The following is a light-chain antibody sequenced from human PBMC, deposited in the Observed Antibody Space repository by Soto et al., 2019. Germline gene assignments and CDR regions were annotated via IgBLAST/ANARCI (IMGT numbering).Light chain of an antibody. V-gene: IGKV1-5*03. CDR1: QTISSW. Sequence: IQMTHPPSTLSASVRDRVTITFRASQTISSWLAWFQQRPGRAPKFLIYKASSLKNGVPLRFSGSGSGTQFTLTNSSLQPDDFATYYCQQYNSYRTFGQGTKVDI. J-gene: IGKJ1*01. CDR2: KAS. CDR3: QQYNSYRT.